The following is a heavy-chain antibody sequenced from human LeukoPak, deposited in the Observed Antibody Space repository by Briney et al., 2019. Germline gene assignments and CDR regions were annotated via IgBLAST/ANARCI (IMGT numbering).Heavy chain of an antibody. CDR1: GYTFTSYG. V-gene: IGHV1-18*01. J-gene: IGHJ4*02. Sequence: ASVKVSCKASGYTFTSYGISWVRQAPGQGLEWMGWISAYNGNTDYAQKLQGRVTMTTDTSTSTASMELRSLRSDDTAVYYCARGDYYYDSSGYYPFDYWGQGTLVTVSS. D-gene: IGHD3-22*01. CDR3: ARGDYYYDSSGYYPFDY. CDR2: ISAYNGNT.